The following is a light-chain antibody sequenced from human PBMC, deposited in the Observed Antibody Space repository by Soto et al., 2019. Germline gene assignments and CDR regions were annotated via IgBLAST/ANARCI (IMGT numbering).Light chain of an antibody. V-gene: IGLV2-14*03. CDR3: SSYSTSSTLVV. CDR2: DVT. CDR1: SSDVGGHNY. Sequence: QSVLTQPASVSGSPGQSTAISCTGTSSDVGGHNYVSWYQHHPGKPPKLIIYDVTNRPSGISNRFSGSKSGNTASLTISGLQPEDEADYYCSSYSTSSTLVVFGGGTKLTVL. J-gene: IGLJ2*01.